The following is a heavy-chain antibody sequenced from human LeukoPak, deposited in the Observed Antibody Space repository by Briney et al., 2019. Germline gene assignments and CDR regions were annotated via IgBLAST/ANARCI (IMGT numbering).Heavy chain of an antibody. J-gene: IGHJ4*02. Sequence: SETLSLTCTVSGGSITTTTYYWSWIRQPAGKGLEWIGRIYTSGSTNYNPSLKSRVTISVDTSKNQFSLKLSSVTAADTAVYYCAGNYYGSGSYYSEDRYWGQGTLVTVSS. CDR2: IYTSGST. D-gene: IGHD3-10*01. CDR3: AGNYYGSGSYYSEDRY. V-gene: IGHV4-61*02. CDR1: GGSITTTTYY.